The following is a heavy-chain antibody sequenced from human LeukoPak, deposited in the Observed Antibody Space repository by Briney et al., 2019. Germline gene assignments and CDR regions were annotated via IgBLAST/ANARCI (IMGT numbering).Heavy chain of an antibody. V-gene: IGHV4-31*03. J-gene: IGHJ5*02. CDR2: IYYSGST. CDR1: GVSISSGGYY. D-gene: IGHD3-22*01. CDR3: ARADYYDSSGYYYWFDP. Sequence: SETLSLTCTVSGVSISSGGYYWSWIRQHPGKGLEWIGHIYYSGSTYYNPSLKSRVTISVDTSKNQFSLKLSSVTAADTAVYYCARADYYDSSGYYYWFDPWGQGTLVTVSS.